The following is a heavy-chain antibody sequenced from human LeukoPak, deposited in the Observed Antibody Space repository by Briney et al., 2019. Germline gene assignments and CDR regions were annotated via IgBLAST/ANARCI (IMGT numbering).Heavy chain of an antibody. Sequence: PSETLSLTCAVYGGSFSGYYWSWIRQPPGKGLEWIGEINHSGSTNYNPSLKSRVTISVDTSKNQFSLKLSSVTAADTAVYYCARVRASSSVDYWGQGTLVTVSP. CDR2: INHSGST. V-gene: IGHV4-34*01. CDR1: GGSFSGYY. D-gene: IGHD6-6*01. CDR3: ARVRASSSVDY. J-gene: IGHJ4*02.